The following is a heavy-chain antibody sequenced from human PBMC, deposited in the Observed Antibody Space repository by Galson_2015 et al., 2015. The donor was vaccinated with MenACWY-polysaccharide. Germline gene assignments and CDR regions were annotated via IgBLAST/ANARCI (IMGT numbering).Heavy chain of an antibody. CDR1: GFTFSSYD. CDR3: ARDRKGGGYYYGMDV. Sequence: SLRLSCAASGFTFSSYDINWVRQAPGKGLEWVSYISSSGSTIYYADSVKGRFTISRDNAQNSLYLQMNSLRAEDTAVYYCARDRKGGGYYYGMDVWGRGTTVTVSS. D-gene: IGHD1-14*01. CDR2: ISSSGSTI. J-gene: IGHJ6*02. V-gene: IGHV3-48*03.